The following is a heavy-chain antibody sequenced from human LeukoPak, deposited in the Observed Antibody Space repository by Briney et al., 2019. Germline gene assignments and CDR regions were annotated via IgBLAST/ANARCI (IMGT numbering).Heavy chain of an antibody. V-gene: IGHV3-23*01. J-gene: IGHJ4*02. Sequence: GGSLTLSCAASGFTFSSYAMSWVRQAPGKGLGWVSGISGSGGSTYYADSVKGRFTISRDNSRNTLYLQMNSPRAEDTAVYYCAILPGYSSGWYEVNYWGQGTLVTVSS. CDR3: AILPGYSSGWYEVNY. CDR2: ISGSGGST. D-gene: IGHD6-13*01. CDR1: GFTFSSYA.